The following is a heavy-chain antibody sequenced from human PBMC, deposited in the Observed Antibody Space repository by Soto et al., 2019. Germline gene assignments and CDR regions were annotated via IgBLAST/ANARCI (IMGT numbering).Heavy chain of an antibody. D-gene: IGHD6-19*01. V-gene: IGHV1-8*01. CDR3: ARGFSSCWSMGY. Sequence: ASVKVSCKASGYTFTSYDLNWVRQATGHGLEWIGWINPNSGNTGYAQKFQGRVTMTRNTSINTPYIWPSSLRSXETAVYYCARGFSSCWSMGY. CDR2: INPNSGNT. CDR1: GYTFTSYD. J-gene: IGHJ2*01.